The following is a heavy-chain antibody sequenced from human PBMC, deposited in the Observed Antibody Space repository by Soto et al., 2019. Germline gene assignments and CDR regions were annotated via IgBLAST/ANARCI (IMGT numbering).Heavy chain of an antibody. V-gene: IGHV3-74*01. Sequence: EVQLVESGGGLVQPGGSLRLSCAASGFTFSSYWMHWVRQAPGKGLVWVSRINSDGSNTSYADSVKGRFTISRDNAKNTLYLQMNSLRAEDTAVYYCARVKQGGYYFDYWGQGTLVTVSS. D-gene: IGHD3-16*01. CDR2: INSDGSNT. CDR1: GFTFSSYW. CDR3: ARVKQGGYYFDY. J-gene: IGHJ4*02.